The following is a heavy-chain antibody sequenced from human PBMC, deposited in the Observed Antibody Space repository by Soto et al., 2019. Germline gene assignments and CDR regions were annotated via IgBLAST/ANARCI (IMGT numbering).Heavy chain of an antibody. V-gene: IGHV3-73*01. Sequence: HPGGSLRLSCAASGFTFSGSAMHWVRQASGKGLEWVGRIRSKANSYATAYAASVKGRFTISRDDSKNTAYLQMNSLKTEDTAVYYCTRHLRTYDILTGPMGYWGQGTLVTVSS. CDR3: TRHLRTYDILTGPMGY. CDR1: GFTFSGSA. D-gene: IGHD3-9*01. J-gene: IGHJ4*02. CDR2: IRSKANSYAT.